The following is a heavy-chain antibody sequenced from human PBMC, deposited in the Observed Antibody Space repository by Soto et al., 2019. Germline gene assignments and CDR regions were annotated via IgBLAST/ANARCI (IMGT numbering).Heavy chain of an antibody. D-gene: IGHD6-19*01. CDR1: GFSLSSTRMA. V-gene: IGHV2-5*02. CDR3: AHIVVAGLGYYFDY. J-gene: IGHJ4*02. Sequence: QITLKESGPTLVKPTQTLTLTCTFSGFSLSSTRMAVGWIRQPPGKALEWLALIYWDDDKPYSPFLKSRLTITKDTSKHQVVLTLSNMDPVDTARYYCAHIVVAGLGYYFDYWGQGTLVTVSS. CDR2: IYWDDDK.